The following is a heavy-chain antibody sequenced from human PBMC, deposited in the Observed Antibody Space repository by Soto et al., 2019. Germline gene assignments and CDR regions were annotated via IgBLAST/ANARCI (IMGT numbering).Heavy chain of an antibody. CDR1: GGSISSGDYY. CDR2: IYYSGST. J-gene: IGHJ3*02. CDR3: ARYYDVWSGYSLLEEKAFDI. V-gene: IGHV4-30-4*01. D-gene: IGHD3-3*01. Sequence: QVQLQESGPGLVKPSQTLSLTCTVSGGSISSGDYYWSWIRQPPGKGLEWIGYIYYSGSTYYNPSLKSRVTIAVDTSKNQFSLKLSSVTAADTAVYYCARYYDVWSGYSLLEEKAFDIWGQGTMVTVSS.